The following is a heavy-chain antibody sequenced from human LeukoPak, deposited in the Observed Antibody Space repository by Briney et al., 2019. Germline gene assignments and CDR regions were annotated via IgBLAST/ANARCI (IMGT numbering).Heavy chain of an antibody. Sequence: GGSLRLSCAASGFQFSGFDMHWIRQAIGKGLEWVAASTAGDTFYPDSERGRFTISRENAKNTLYLQMNSLRAGDTAVYYCARAVYGSGSPRCGLDVWAEGPRSPSP. CDR1: GFQFSGFD. CDR3: ARAVYGSGSPRCGLDV. D-gene: IGHD3-10*01. J-gene: IGHJ6*02. V-gene: IGHV3-13*01. CDR2: STAGDT.